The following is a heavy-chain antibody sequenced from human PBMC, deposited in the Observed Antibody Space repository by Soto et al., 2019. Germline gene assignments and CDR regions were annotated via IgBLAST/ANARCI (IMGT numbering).Heavy chain of an antibody. J-gene: IGHJ6*02. CDR3: ARDRGGYSYGYATHNYYYYGMDV. V-gene: IGHV1-2*04. CDR1: GYTFTGYY. D-gene: IGHD5-18*01. CDR2: INPNSGGT. Sequence: ASVKVSCKASGYTFTGYYMHWVRQAPGQGLEWMGWINPNSGGTNYAQKFQGWVTMTRDTSISTAYMELSRLRSDDTAVYYCARDRGGYSYGYATHNYYYYGMDVWGQGTTVTVSS.